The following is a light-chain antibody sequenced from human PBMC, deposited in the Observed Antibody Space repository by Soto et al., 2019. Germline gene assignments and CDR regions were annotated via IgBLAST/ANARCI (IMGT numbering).Light chain of an antibody. Sequence: DIQMTQSPSSLSASVGDGVTISCQAGQSISNFLNWYQQKPGKAPELLIYAASSLQSGFPSRFSASGSGTDFNLTISSLQPEDFATYYCQQSYSAPPAFGQGTKLEIK. J-gene: IGKJ2*01. CDR2: AAS. CDR1: QSISNF. CDR3: QQSYSAPPA. V-gene: IGKV1-39*01.